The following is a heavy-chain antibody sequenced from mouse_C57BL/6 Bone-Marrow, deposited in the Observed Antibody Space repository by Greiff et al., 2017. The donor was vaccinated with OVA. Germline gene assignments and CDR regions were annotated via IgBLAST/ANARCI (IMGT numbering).Heavy chain of an antibody. D-gene: IGHD3-2*01. CDR3: KRQPDY. CDR1: YTFTDYYM. J-gene: IGHJ2*01. CDR2: YPGSGNTY. Sequence: VQLQQSGPELVKPGASVKMSCKASGYTFTDYYMHWVKQKPGKGLEWIGEIYPGSGNTYYNEKFKGKATLTADTSSSTAYMQLSSLTSEDSAVYFCAKRQPDYWGQGATLTVSS. V-gene: IGHV1-83*01.